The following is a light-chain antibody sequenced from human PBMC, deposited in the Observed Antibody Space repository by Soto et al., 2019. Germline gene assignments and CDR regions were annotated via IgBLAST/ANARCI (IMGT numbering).Light chain of an antibody. CDR3: LQDYSYPRT. J-gene: IGKJ1*01. V-gene: IGKV1-6*01. CDR1: QAIRTE. CDR2: GTS. Sequence: AIPMTQSPSSLSASVGDRVIITCRASQAIRTELGWYQQRPGKAPKLLIYGTSNLQSGVPSRFSGSGSGTDFTLTINCLQPDDFATYYCLQDYSYPRTFGQGTTVDVK.